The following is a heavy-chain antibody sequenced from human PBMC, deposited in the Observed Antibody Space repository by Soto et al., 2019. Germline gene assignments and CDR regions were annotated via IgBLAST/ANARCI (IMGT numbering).Heavy chain of an antibody. D-gene: IGHD1-26*01. V-gene: IGHV4-39*01. CDR3: ARRRAGGKYFDF. J-gene: IGHJ4*02. CDR1: DGSVNSTTYY. CDR2: FYYSGST. Sequence: QLQLQESGPGLVKPSETLSLTCTVSDGSVNSTTYYWGWIRQPPGKGLEWIGTFYYSGSTYYNPSLKRRATLSVDTSENQFSLKMSSVTAADTAVYYWARRRAGGKYFDFWGQGTLVTVSS.